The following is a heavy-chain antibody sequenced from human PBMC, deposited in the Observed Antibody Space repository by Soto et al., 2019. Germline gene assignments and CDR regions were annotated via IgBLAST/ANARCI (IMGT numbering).Heavy chain of an antibody. CDR2: INAGNGNT. V-gene: IGHV1-3*05. J-gene: IGHJ6*02. Sequence: QVQLVQSGAEEKKPGASVKVSCKASGYTFTSYAMHWVRQAPGQRLEWMGWINAGNGNTKYSQKFQGRVTITRDTSASTADMKLRSLRSEDTAVYYCARGWQVYGEYGVNYCGMDVWGQGTTVTVSS. D-gene: IGHD4-17*01. CDR1: GYTFTSYA. CDR3: ARGWQVYGEYGVNYCGMDV.